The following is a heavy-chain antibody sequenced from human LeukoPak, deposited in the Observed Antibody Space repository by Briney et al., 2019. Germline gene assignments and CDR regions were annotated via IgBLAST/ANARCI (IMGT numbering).Heavy chain of an antibody. CDR1: GFTFSSYA. V-gene: IGHV3-30-3*01. CDR2: ISYDASNK. Sequence: SGGSLRLSCAASGFTFSSYAMHWVGQAPGQGLEGVAVISYDASNKYYADSVKVRFTFSTDNSKNTLYLQMNSLRAADTSLYYCAKPAPRIAVAGPFDYWGQGTLVTVSS. D-gene: IGHD6-19*01. CDR3: AKPAPRIAVAGPFDY. J-gene: IGHJ4*01.